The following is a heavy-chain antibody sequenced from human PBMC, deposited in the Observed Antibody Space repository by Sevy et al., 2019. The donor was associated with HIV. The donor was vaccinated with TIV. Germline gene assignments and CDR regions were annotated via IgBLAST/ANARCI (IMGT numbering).Heavy chain of an antibody. J-gene: IGHJ4*02. Sequence: GESLKISCNGYGYSFTGYWIGWMRQMPGKGLEWMGIIYPGDSDTRYSPSFQGQVTISVDKSINTAYLQWGSLKASDTAMYYCTRRAYDAGYSDYWGQGTLVTASS. CDR3: TRRAYDAGYSDY. CDR2: IYPGDSDT. V-gene: IGHV5-51*01. D-gene: IGHD5-12*01. CDR1: GYSFTGYW.